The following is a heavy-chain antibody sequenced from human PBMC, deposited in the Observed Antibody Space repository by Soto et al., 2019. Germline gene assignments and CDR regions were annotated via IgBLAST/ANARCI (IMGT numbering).Heavy chain of an antibody. D-gene: IGHD3-3*01. Sequence: EVQLVESGGALVQRGGSLRLSCAASGFTFGDYWMSWVRQAPGKGLEWVDHIKKDGSEKYYVDSVKGRFTVSRDNAEKSLFLQMNSLRAEDMAVYYCAKLGSGYYTGLYFEYWGQGTLVTVSS. CDR3: AKLGSGYYTGLYFEY. CDR1: GFTFGDYW. J-gene: IGHJ4*02. CDR2: IKKDGSEK. V-gene: IGHV3-7*03.